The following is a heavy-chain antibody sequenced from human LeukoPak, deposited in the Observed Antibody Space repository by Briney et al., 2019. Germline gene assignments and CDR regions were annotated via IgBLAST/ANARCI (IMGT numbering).Heavy chain of an antibody. CDR3: ARGAPLLRYFDWASNWFDP. J-gene: IGHJ5*02. CDR1: GGSISSGGYY. V-gene: IGHV4-30-2*01. Sequence: PSQTLSLTCTVSGGSISSGGYYWSWIRQPPGKGLEWIGYIYHSGSTYYNPSLKSRVTISVDTSKNQFSLKLSSVTAADTAVYYCARGAPLLRYFDWASNWFDPWGQGTLVTVSS. D-gene: IGHD3-9*01. CDR2: IYHSGST.